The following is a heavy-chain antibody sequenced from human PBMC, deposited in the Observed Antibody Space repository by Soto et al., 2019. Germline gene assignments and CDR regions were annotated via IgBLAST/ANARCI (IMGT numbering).Heavy chain of an antibody. Sequence: QVQVVQSGAEVKKPGSSVKVSCKVSGGIFTNNAISWVRQAPGQGLEWLGGVIPLFDTAYYAQIFRGRLRSAADGATTTAYIELRGLTSADTAVYFCATGGHNDGYNVYHGMDVWGQGTKVTVSA. CDR1: GGIFTNNA. V-gene: IGHV1-69*01. CDR2: VIPLFDTA. CDR3: ATGGHNDGYNVYHGMDV. J-gene: IGHJ6*01. D-gene: IGHD5-18*01.